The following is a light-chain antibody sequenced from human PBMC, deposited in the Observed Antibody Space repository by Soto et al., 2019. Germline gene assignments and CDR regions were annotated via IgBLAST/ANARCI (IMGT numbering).Light chain of an antibody. CDR1: SSDVGGYNY. Sequence: QSALTQPASVSGSPGQSITISCTGTSSDVGGYNYVSWYQQHPGKAPKLMIYEVSNRPSGVSNRFSGSKSGNTASLTIYGLQAEDEADYYCSSYTRSSTLYVFGTGTKLTVL. V-gene: IGLV2-14*01. CDR2: EVS. CDR3: SSYTRSSTLYV. J-gene: IGLJ1*01.